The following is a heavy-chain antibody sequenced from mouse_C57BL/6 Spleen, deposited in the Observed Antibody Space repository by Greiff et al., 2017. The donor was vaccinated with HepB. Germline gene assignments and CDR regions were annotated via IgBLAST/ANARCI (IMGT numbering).Heavy chain of an antibody. CDR3: ARLPPIYYYGSSYGWFAY. J-gene: IGHJ3*01. V-gene: IGHV1-80*01. D-gene: IGHD1-1*01. Sequence: VKLVESGAELVKPGASVKISCKASGYAFSSYWMNWVKQRPGKGLEWIGQIYPGDGDTNYNGKFKGKATLTADKSSSTAYMQLSSLTSEDSAVYFCARLPPIYYYGSSYGWFAYWGQGTLVTVSA. CDR2: IYPGDGDT. CDR1: GYAFSSYW.